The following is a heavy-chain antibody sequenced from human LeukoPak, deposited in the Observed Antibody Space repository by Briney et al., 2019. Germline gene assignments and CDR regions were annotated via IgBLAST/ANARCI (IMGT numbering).Heavy chain of an antibody. J-gene: IGHJ6*02. CDR1: GFTFSAYA. D-gene: IGHD3-10*02. V-gene: IGHV3-23*05. CDR2: IGSDSRP. Sequence: GGSLRLSCEASGFTFSAYAMTWVRQAPGKGLEGVSAIGSDSRPHYSADVEGRFAISRDNSKNMLFLQLNSLRAEHTALYFCARHLHYYVAMDVWGQGTTVTVSS. CDR3: ARHLHYYVAMDV.